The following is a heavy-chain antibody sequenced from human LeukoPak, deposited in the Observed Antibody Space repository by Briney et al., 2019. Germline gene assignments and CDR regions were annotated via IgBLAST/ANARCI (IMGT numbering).Heavy chain of an antibody. Sequence: GGSLRLSCAASGFTFSSYAMSWVRQAPGKGLEWVSAISGSGGSTYYADSVKGRFTISRDNSKNTLYLQMNSLRAKDTAVYYCAKGQTFQYYYDSSGYYYYFDYWGQGTLVTVSS. CDR3: AKGQTFQYYYDSSGYYYYFDY. D-gene: IGHD3-22*01. V-gene: IGHV3-23*01. CDR1: GFTFSSYA. CDR2: ISGSGGST. J-gene: IGHJ4*02.